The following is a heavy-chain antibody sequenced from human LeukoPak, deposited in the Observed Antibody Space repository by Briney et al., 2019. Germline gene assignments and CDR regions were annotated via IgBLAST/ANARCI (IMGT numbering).Heavy chain of an antibody. CDR3: ARDRQCGY. V-gene: IGHV1-18*01. D-gene: IGHD2-21*01. CDR2: ISPYNGNT. CDR1: GYAFTSYG. Sequence: PAASVKVSCKASGYAFTSYGISWVRQAPGQGLEWMGWISPYNGNTNYAPKLQGRLTMTTDTSTSTAYMELRSLRSDDTAVYYCARDRQCGYWGQGTLVTVSS. J-gene: IGHJ4*02.